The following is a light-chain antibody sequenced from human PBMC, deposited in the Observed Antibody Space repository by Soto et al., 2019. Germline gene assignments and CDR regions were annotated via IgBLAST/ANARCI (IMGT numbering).Light chain of an antibody. CDR3: QSYDSSLSGYV. V-gene: IGLV1-40*01. Sequence: QSVLTQPPSVSGATGQRVTISCTGSSSNIGAGYDVHWYQQLPGTAPKLLLYGNSNRPSGVPDRFSGSKSGTSASLAITGLQAEDEADYCCQSYDSSLSGYVFGTGTKLTVL. CDR1: SSNIGAGYD. CDR2: GNS. J-gene: IGLJ1*01.